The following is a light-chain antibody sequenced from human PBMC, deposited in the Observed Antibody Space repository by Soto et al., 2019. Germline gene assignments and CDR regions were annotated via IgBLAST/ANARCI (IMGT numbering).Light chain of an antibody. CDR1: HNINTY. CDR2: AAS. J-gene: IGKJ4*01. V-gene: IGKV1-39*01. CDR3: QQRSNWFT. Sequence: DIQMTQSPSSLSASVGDRVAITCRASHNINTYLNWYQQRPGKAPRLLIYAASSVQGGVPSRFSGSGSGTDFTLTISSLEPEDFAVYYCQQRSNWFTFGGGTKVEIK.